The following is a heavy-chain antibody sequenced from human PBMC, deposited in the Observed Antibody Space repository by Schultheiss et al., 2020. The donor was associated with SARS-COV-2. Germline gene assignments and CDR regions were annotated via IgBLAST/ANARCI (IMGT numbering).Heavy chain of an antibody. CDR2: ISSSSSTI. CDR1: GFTFSSYA. J-gene: IGHJ4*02. Sequence: GGSLRLSCAASGFTFSSYAMSWVRQAPGKGLEWVSSISSSSSTIYYADSVKGRFTISRDNAKNSLYLQMNSLRAEDTAVYYCAKRGPVAGPVDYWGQGTLVTVSS. CDR3: AKRGPVAGPVDY. D-gene: IGHD6-19*01. V-gene: IGHV3-48*01.